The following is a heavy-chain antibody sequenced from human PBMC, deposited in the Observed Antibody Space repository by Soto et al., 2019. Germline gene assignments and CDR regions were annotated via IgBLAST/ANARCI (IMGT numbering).Heavy chain of an antibody. J-gene: IGHJ4*02. V-gene: IGHV3-30*18. CDR2: ISYDGSNK. D-gene: IGHD6-19*01. CDR3: AKDLGGSSGWYFDY. Sequence: PGGSLRLSCAASGFTFSSYGMHWVRQAPGKGLEWVAVISYDGSNKYYADSVKGRFTISRDNSKNTLYLQMNSLRAEDTAVYYCAKDLGGSSGWYFDYCGQGTLVTVSS. CDR1: GFTFSSYG.